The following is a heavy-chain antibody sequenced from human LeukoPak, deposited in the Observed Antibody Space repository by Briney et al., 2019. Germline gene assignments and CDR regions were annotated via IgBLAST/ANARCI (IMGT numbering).Heavy chain of an antibody. V-gene: IGHV4-59*01. J-gene: IGHJ4*02. CDR2: IYYSGST. CDR3: ARGGDDYGAFDY. CDR1: GASISTYY. Sequence: SETLSLTCTVSGASISTYYWNWIRQPPGKGLEWIGYIYYSGSTNYNPSLKSRVTISIDTSKNQFSLKLSSVTAADTVVYYCARGGDDYGAFDYWGQGTLVTVS. D-gene: IGHD4-17*01.